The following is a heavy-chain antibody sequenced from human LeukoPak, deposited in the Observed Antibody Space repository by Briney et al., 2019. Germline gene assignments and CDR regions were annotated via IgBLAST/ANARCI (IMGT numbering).Heavy chain of an antibody. V-gene: IGHV1-18*01. CDR3: ARGDTAMVPFDY. CDR2: ISAYNGNT. J-gene: IGHJ4*02. D-gene: IGHD5-18*01. CDR1: GYTFTSYG. Sequence: ASVKVSCKASGYTFTSYGISWVRQAPGQGLEWMGWISAYNGNTNYAQKLQGRVTMTRDTSTSTVYMELSSLRSEDTAVYYCARGDTAMVPFDYWGQGTLVTVSS.